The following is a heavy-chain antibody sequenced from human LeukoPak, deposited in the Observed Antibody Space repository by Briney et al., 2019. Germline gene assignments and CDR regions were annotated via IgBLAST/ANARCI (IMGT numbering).Heavy chain of an antibody. J-gene: IGHJ4*02. CDR3: ATRGSSGYFGY. Sequence: PGGSLRLSCAASGFTFSSYGMHSVRQAPGKGLEWMGGFDPEDGETIYAQKFQGRVTMTEDTSTDTAYMELSSLRSEDTAVYYCATRGSSGYFGYWGQGTLVTVSS. V-gene: IGHV1-24*01. CDR1: GFTFSSYG. D-gene: IGHD3-22*01. CDR2: FDPEDGET.